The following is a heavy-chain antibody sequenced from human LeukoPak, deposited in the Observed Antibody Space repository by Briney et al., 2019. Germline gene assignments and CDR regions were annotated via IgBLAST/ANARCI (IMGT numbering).Heavy chain of an antibody. V-gene: IGHV4-59*13. D-gene: IGHD2/OR15-2a*01. CDR3: ARLGTTFDAFDL. CDR1: GGSITSYH. J-gene: IGHJ3*01. CDR2: IHYSGGT. Sequence: SETLSLTCTVSGGSITSYHWGCIRQPPGKGLELTGCIHYSGGTNYNPSLRSRLTISIDSSKNQFSLTLNSATAADTAVYYCARLGTTFDAFDLWGQGTMITVSS.